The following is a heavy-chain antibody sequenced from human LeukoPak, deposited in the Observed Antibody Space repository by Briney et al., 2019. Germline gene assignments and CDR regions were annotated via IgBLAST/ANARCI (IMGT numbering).Heavy chain of an antibody. CDR3: ARHKGWSYQYYHYMDV. CDR1: GYSFTSYW. Sequence: PGESLKISCKGSGYSFTSYWIGWVRQMPGKGLEWMGIIYPGDSDTRYSPSFQGQVTISADKSISTAYLQWSSLKASDTAMYYCARHKGWSYQYYHYMDVWGKGTTVTVSS. V-gene: IGHV5-51*01. CDR2: IYPGDSDT. D-gene: IGHD2-15*01. J-gene: IGHJ6*03.